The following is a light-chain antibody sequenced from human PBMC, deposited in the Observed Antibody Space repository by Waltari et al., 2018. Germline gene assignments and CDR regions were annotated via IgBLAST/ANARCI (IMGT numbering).Light chain of an antibody. V-gene: IGKV3-15*01. CDR1: QSVDSN. J-gene: IGKJ1*01. CDR2: GAS. CDR3: QQYSSWPLWT. Sequence: EIVMTQSPATLSVSPGEEATLSCRASQSVDSNLAWYQQKPGQAPTLIIFGASGRATGVPARFSGSGSGIEYTLTIGSLQSEDSAVYYCQQYSSWPLWTFGQGTKVEIK.